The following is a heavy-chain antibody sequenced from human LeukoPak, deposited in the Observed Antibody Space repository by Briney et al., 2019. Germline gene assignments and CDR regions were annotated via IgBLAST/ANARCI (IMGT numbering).Heavy chain of an antibody. D-gene: IGHD6-6*01. CDR2: IIPIFGTA. V-gene: IGHV1-69*13. CDR1: GYTFTSYG. J-gene: IGHJ4*02. Sequence: SVKVSCKASGYTFTSYGTSWVRQAPGQGLEWMGGIIPIFGTANYAQKFQGRVTITADESTSTAYMELSSLRSEDTAVYYCARVEYSSLSVPFDYWGQGTLVTVSS. CDR3: ARVEYSSLSVPFDY.